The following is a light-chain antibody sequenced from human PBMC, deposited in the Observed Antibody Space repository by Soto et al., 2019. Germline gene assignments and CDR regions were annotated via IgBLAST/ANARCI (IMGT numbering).Light chain of an antibody. CDR3: KQYNYFWA. CDR1: QDISNY. CDR2: DAS. Sequence: DIHMTQSPSSLSAPVIDRVTITCQASQDISNYLNWYPQKPGKAPKLLIYDASNLETGVPSRFSGGGSGTEFSLTISSLQPDDFATYYCKQYNYFWAFGKGTKVDI. J-gene: IGKJ1*01. V-gene: IGKV1-33*01.